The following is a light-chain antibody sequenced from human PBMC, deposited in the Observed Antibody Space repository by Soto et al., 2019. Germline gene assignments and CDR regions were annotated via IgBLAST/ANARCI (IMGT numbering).Light chain of an antibody. CDR2: QTS. CDR1: QYINTR. J-gene: IGKJ1*01. V-gene: IGKV3-11*01. CDR3: HQRQSWPRT. Sequence: ELVLTQSPATLSSFPGARVTLSCRASQYINTRLAWYQHRPGQAPRLLIYQTSIRDAVIPDRVSASGSWTDGTRTISDVQTEDGALYYGHQRQSWPRTFGQGTKVDIK.